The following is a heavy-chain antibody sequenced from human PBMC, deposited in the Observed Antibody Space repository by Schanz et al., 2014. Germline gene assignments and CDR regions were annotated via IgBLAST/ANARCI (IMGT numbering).Heavy chain of an antibody. CDR1: GFTFSSYS. CDR2: INTGGDST. D-gene: IGHD3-10*01. J-gene: IGHJ3*02. V-gene: IGHV3-23*04. CDR3: AKGRFGELSAFDI. Sequence: EVQLAESGGGLVQPGGSLRLSCAASGFTFSSYSLNWVRQAPGKGLEWVSSINTGGDSTYYADSVKGRFTISRDNSKNTLYLQMNSLRAEDTAVYYCAKGRFGELSAFDIWGQGTMGTVSS.